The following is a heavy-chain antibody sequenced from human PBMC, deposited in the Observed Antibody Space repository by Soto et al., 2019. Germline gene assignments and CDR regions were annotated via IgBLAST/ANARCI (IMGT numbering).Heavy chain of an antibody. D-gene: IGHD2-2*01. CDR2: ISSSSSYT. Sequence: QVQLVESGGGLVKPGGSLRLSCAASGFTFSDYYMSWIRQAPGKGLEWVSYISSSSSYTNYADSVKGRFTISRDNAKNSLYLQMNSLRAEDTAVYYCARGDCSSTSCYAIDYYYYGMDVWGQGTTVTV. J-gene: IGHJ6*02. V-gene: IGHV3-11*05. CDR3: ARGDCSSTSCYAIDYYYYGMDV. CDR1: GFTFSDYY.